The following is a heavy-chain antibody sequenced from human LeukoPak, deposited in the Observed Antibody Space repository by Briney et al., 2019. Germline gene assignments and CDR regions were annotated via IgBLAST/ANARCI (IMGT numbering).Heavy chain of an antibody. CDR3: ASPHGSSWYRPDAFDI. CDR2: IIPIFGTA. J-gene: IGHJ3*02. Sequence: GASVKVSCKASGGTFSSYAISWVRQAPGQGLEWMGGIIPIFGTANYAQKFQGRVTITTDESTSTVYMELSSLRSEDTAVYYCASPHGSSWYRPDAFDIWSQGTMVTVSS. D-gene: IGHD6-13*01. CDR1: GGTFSSYA. V-gene: IGHV1-69*05.